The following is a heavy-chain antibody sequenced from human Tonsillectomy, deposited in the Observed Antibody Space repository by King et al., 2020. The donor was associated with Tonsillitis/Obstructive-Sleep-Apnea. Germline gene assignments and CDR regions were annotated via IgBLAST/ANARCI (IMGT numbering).Heavy chain of an antibody. V-gene: IGHV3-9*01. CDR3: AKDGGSTSFYFFDSECWLDP. CDR1: GFTFEDYA. J-gene: IGHJ5*02. D-gene: IGHD2-2*01. Sequence: QLVQSGGGLVQPGRSLRLACAASGFTFEDYAMHWVRQAPGKGLEWVSGISWNSGSIAYADSVKGRFTISRDNARNSLYLQMDSVGAEDTALYYCAKDGGSTSFYFFDSECWLDPWGQGTLVTVSS. CDR2: ISWNSGSI.